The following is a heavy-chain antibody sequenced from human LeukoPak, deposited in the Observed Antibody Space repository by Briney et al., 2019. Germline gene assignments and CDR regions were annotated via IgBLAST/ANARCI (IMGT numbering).Heavy chain of an antibody. CDR3: ARRRDLYSGSYCPSDY. CDR1: GYRFTNYW. CDR2: IYPGDSET. Sequence: GESLKISCKGSGYRFTNYWIGWVRQMPGKGLEWMGIIYPGDSETRYSPSFQGQVTISADKSISTAYLQWSSLKASDTAMYYCARRRDLYSGSYCPSDYWGQGTLVTVSS. D-gene: IGHD1-26*01. J-gene: IGHJ4*02. V-gene: IGHV5-51*01.